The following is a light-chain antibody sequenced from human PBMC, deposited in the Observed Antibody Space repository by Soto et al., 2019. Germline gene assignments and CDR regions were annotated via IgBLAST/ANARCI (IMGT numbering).Light chain of an antibody. Sequence: QSVLTQPPSVSGAPGQRVTISCTGSSSNIGSLYDVHWHQHLPGTAPKLLIYDNTNRPSGVPDRFSGSKSGTSASLAITGLQAEDEADYYCQSYDSSLSGSVFGGGTKLTVL. CDR1: SSNIGSLYD. CDR2: DNT. V-gene: IGLV1-40*01. J-gene: IGLJ2*01. CDR3: QSYDSSLSGSV.